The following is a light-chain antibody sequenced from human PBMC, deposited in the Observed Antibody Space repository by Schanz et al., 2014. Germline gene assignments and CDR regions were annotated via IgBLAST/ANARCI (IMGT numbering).Light chain of an antibody. J-gene: IGKJ2*01. CDR3: QQYGSSPLYT. CDR2: GAS. CDR1: QSVSSNY. V-gene: IGKV3-20*01. Sequence: EIVLTQSPGTLSLSPGERATLSCRASQSVSSNYLAWYQQKLGQAPRLLIYGASNSATGIPDRFSGSGSGTDFTLTISRLQPEDVAVYYCQQYGSSPLYTFGQGTKLEIK.